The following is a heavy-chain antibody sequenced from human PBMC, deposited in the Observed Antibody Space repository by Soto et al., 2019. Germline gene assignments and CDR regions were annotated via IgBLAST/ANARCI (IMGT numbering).Heavy chain of an antibody. CDR1: GFTFSRYA. CDR2: ISYDGSNK. Sequence: QVQLVESGGGVVQPGRSLRLSCAASGFTFSRYAMHWVRQAPGKGLEWVAVISYDGSNKYYADSVRGRFTISRDNSKNTLYLQLNSLRAEDTAVYYCARVLGPLTMVRGVLGYWGQGTLVTVSS. J-gene: IGHJ4*02. CDR3: ARVLGPLTMVRGVLGY. V-gene: IGHV3-30-3*01. D-gene: IGHD3-10*01.